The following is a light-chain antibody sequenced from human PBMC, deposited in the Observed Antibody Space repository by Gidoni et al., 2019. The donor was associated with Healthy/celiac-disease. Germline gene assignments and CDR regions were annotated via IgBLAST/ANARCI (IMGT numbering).Light chain of an antibody. Sequence: DIKMTQSPSSLSASVGDRVTITCRASQSISSYLNWYQQKPGKAPKLLIYAASSLQSGVPSRFSGSGSGTYFTLTISSLQPEDFATYYCQHSYSTPLPTFGQGTKVEIK. J-gene: IGKJ1*01. V-gene: IGKV1-39*01. CDR2: AAS. CDR1: QSISSY. CDR3: QHSYSTPLPT.